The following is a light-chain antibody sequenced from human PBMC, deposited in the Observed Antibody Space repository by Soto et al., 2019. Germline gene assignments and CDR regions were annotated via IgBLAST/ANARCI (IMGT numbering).Light chain of an antibody. Sequence: EIVLTQSPGTLSLSPGERATLSCRASQSFSSSSLAWYQQKPGQAPSLLIYGASNRPTGIPDRFSGSGSGTDFTLTISSLEPDDFAVYYCQQYDSSLRTFGQGTKLE. V-gene: IGKV3-20*01. J-gene: IGKJ1*01. CDR2: GAS. CDR1: QSFSSSS. CDR3: QQYDSSLRT.